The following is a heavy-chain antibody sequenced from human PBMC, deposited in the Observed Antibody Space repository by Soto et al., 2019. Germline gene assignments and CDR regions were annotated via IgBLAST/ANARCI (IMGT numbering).Heavy chain of an antibody. Sequence: PGGSLRLSCAASGLTFSSYGMHWVRQAPGKGLEWVAVISYDGSNKYYAESVKGRFTISXXXXXXTXYXQXXXLGSXDTAVYYCAKGIAVADFDYWGQGTLVTVSS. CDR1: GLTFSSYG. CDR3: AKGIAVADFDY. V-gene: IGHV3-30*18. D-gene: IGHD6-19*01. J-gene: IGHJ4*02. CDR2: ISYDGSNK.